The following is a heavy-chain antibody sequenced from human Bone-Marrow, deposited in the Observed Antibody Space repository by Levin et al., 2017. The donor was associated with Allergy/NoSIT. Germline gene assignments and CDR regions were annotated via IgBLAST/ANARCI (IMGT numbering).Heavy chain of an antibody. D-gene: IGHD4-17*01. J-gene: IGHJ4*02. Sequence: LSLTCAASGFTFSSYGMHWVRQAPGKGLEWVAVIWYDGSNKYYADSVKGRFTISRDNSKNTLYLQMNSLRAEDTAVYYCARDRATVTAPFDYWGQGTLVTVSS. CDR1: GFTFSSYG. V-gene: IGHV3-33*01. CDR2: IWYDGSNK. CDR3: ARDRATVTAPFDY.